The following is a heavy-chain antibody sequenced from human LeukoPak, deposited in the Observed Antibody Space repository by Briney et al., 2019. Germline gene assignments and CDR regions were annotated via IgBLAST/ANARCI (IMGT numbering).Heavy chain of an antibody. D-gene: IGHD2-2*01. J-gene: IGHJ6*03. CDR3: TTGLGYCSSTSCYVPWYYYYMDV. Sequence: GGSLRLSCTASGFSLSDAWMSWVRQVPGKGLEWVGHVKSKTDGGTTDYAAPVKGRFTISRDGSKNTLYLQMNNLKTEDTAVYYCTTGLGYCSSTSCYVPWYYYYMDVWGKGTTVTVSS. CDR1: GFSLSDAW. V-gene: IGHV3-15*01. CDR2: VKSKTDGGTT.